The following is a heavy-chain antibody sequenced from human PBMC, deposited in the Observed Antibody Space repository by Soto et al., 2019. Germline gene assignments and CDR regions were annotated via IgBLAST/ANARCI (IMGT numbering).Heavy chain of an antibody. D-gene: IGHD2-2*01. CDR3: ARQTPDCSSTSCYFDYYYYYMDV. CDR2: IYYSGST. J-gene: IGHJ6*03. CDR1: GSSISRYY. Sequence: PSETLSLTCTVSGSSISRYYWSWIRQPPGKGLEWIGYIYYSGSTSYNPSLKVRVTISVDTSKNQFSLKLSSVTAADTAVYYCARQTPDCSSTSCYFDYYYYYMDVWGKGTTVTVSS. V-gene: IGHV4-59*08.